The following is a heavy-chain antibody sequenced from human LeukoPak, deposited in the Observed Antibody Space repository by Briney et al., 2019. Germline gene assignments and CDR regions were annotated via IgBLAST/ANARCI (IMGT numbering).Heavy chain of an antibody. CDR1: GFMFNKYG. CDR2: ISGGGGRT. D-gene: IGHD6-13*01. J-gene: IGHJ4*02. V-gene: IGHV3-21*01. CDR3: ARDQVAAAGTPIDY. Sequence: GGSLRLSRVASGFMFNKYGMSWVRQAPGKGLEWVSVISGGGGRTHYGDSVKGRFTISRDNAKNSLYLQMNSLRAEDTAVYYCARDQVAAAGTPIDYWGQGTLVTVSS.